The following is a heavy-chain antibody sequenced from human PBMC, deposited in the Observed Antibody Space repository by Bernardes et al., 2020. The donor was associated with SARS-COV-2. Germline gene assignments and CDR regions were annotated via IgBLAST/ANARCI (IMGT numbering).Heavy chain of an antibody. D-gene: IGHD4-17*01. J-gene: IGHJ4*02. CDR2: ISSSSSYT. Sequence: GGSLRLSCTTSGFTFRNYAMSWIRQAPGKGLEWVSYISSSSSYTNYADSVKGRFTISRDNAKNTLYLQMNSLRAEDTAVYYCARVYFYGANFDNWGQGTLVTVSS. CDR3: ARVYFYGANFDN. V-gene: IGHV3-11*06. CDR1: GFTFRNYA.